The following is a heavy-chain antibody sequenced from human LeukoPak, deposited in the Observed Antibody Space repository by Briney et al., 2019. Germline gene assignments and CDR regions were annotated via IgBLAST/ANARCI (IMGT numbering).Heavy chain of an antibody. CDR2: IKANSGGT. CDR1: GYIFTEYY. V-gene: IGHV1-2*02. D-gene: IGHD3-22*01. Sequence: ASVNVSCKASGYIFTEYYIHWVRQAPGQGLEWMGWIKANSGGTKYAQKFQGRVTMTRDTSISTAYMELSRLRSDDTAVYYCARDPDDSSDSHFDYWGQGTLVTVSS. CDR3: ARDPDDSSDSHFDY. J-gene: IGHJ4*02.